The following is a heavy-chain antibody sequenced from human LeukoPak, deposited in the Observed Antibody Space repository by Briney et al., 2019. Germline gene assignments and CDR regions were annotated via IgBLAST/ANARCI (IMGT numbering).Heavy chain of an antibody. Sequence: GGSLRLSCAASGFTFSSYWMCWVRQAPGKGLEWVANIKQDGSEKYYVDSVKGRFTISGDNAKNSLHLQLNSLRAEDTAVYYCASGARGAREGGDLYSFDYWGQGTLVTVSS. CDR2: IKQDGSEK. J-gene: IGHJ4*02. D-gene: IGHD4-17*01. CDR1: GFTFSSYW. CDR3: ASGARGAREGGDLYSFDY. V-gene: IGHV3-7*01.